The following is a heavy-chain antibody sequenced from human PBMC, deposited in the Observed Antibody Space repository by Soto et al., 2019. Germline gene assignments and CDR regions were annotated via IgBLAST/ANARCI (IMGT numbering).Heavy chain of an antibody. J-gene: IGHJ6*02. CDR2: IYWDDDK. CDR3: AHSTSTRHYDFWSGPRPDV. V-gene: IGHV2-5*02. Sequence: SDPTMVNPTQTLTLTCTFSGFSLSTSGVGVGWIRQPPGKALEWLALIYWDDDKRYSPSLKNRLTTTKDTSKNQVVLTMTNMDPVDTATYYCAHSTSTRHYDFWSGPRPDVWGQGT. D-gene: IGHD3-3*01. CDR1: GFSLSTSGVG.